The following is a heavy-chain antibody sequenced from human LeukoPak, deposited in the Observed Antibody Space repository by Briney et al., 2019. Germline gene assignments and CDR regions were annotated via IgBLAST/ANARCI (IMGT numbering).Heavy chain of an antibody. D-gene: IGHD2-2*01. J-gene: IGHJ4*02. CDR1: GYTFTSYG. Sequence: GASVKVSCKASGYTFTSYGISWVRQAPGQGLEWMGWISAYNGNTNYAQKLQGRVTMTTDTSTSTAYMELRSLRSDDTAVYYCAGGSYCSSTSCYSGGDYWGQGTLVTVSS. V-gene: IGHV1-18*01. CDR2: ISAYNGNT. CDR3: AGGSYCSSTSCYSGGDY.